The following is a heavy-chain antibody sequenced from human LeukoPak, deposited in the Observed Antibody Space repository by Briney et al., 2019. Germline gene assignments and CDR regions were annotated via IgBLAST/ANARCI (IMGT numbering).Heavy chain of an antibody. CDR2: IYHSGST. CDR3: ASCTAMVREGFDS. V-gene: IGHV4-4*02. CDR1: GGSISSSNW. J-gene: IGHJ5*01. Sequence: PSGTLSLTCAVSGGSISSSNWWSWVRQPPGKGLEWIGEIYHSGSTNYNPSLKSRVTISVDTSNNQFFLKLSSVIAADTAVYYCASCTAMVREGFDSWGQGTLVTVSS. D-gene: IGHD3-10*01.